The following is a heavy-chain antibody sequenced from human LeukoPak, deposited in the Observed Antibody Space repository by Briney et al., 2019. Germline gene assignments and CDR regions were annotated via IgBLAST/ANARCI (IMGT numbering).Heavy chain of an antibody. V-gene: IGHV3-66*02. J-gene: IGHJ6*02. CDR2: IYSGGST. CDR3: ASPYIVATIFNYYYGMDV. CDR1: GFTVSSNY. D-gene: IGHD5-12*01. Sequence: GGSLRLSCAASGFTVSSNYMSWVRQAPGKGLEWVSVIYSGGSTYYADSVKGRFTISRDNSKNTPYLQMNSLRAEDTAVYYCASPYIVATIFNYYYGMDVWGQGTTVTVSS.